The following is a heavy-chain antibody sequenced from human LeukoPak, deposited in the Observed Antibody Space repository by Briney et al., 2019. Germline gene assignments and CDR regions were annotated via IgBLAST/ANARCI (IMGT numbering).Heavy chain of an antibody. CDR3: ASGPVRGVIMHDLYDY. Sequence: SVKVSCKASGGTFSSYAISWVRPAPGQGLEWMGGIIPIFGTANYAQKFQGRVTITADKSTSTAYMELSSLRSEDTAVYYCASGPVRGVIMHDLYDYWGQGTLVTVSS. J-gene: IGHJ4*02. CDR2: IIPIFGTA. V-gene: IGHV1-69*06. D-gene: IGHD3-10*01. CDR1: GGTFSSYA.